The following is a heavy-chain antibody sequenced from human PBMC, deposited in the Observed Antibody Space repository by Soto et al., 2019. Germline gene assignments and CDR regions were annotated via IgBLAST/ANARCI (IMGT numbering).Heavy chain of an antibody. J-gene: IGHJ4*02. CDR3: ARGVSALRFGELVGYYFDY. Sequence: SETLSLTCTVSGGSISSGGYYWSWIRQHPGKGLEWIGYIYYSGSTYYNPSLKSRVTISVYTSKNQFSLKLSSVTAADTAVYYCARGVSALRFGELVGYYFDYWGQGTLVTVSS. D-gene: IGHD3-10*01. CDR2: IYYSGST. V-gene: IGHV4-31*03. CDR1: GGSISSGGYY.